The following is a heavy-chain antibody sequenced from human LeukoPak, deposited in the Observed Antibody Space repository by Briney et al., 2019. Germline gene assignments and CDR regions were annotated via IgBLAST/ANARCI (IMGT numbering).Heavy chain of an antibody. J-gene: IGHJ4*02. Sequence: HPGGSLRLSCAASGFTFSSYAMSWVRQAPGKGLEWVSAISGSGGSTYYADSVKGRFTISRDNSKNTLYLQMNSLRAEDTAVYYCAKDQYSSSWYRPVGYWGQGTLVTVSS. V-gene: IGHV3-23*01. CDR3: AKDQYSSSWYRPVGY. CDR2: ISGSGGST. CDR1: GFTFSSYA. D-gene: IGHD6-13*01.